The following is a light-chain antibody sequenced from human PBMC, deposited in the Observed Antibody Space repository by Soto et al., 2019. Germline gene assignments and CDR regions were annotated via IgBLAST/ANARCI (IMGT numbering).Light chain of an antibody. CDR2: EVS. Sequence: QSALTQPPSASGSPGQSVTISCTGTSSDVGGYNYVSWYQQHPGKAPKLVIYEVSKRPSGVPDRFSGSKPGNTASLTVSGLQAEDEADYYCSSFAGISTVFGTGTKVTVL. CDR1: SSDVGGYNY. CDR3: SSFAGISTV. J-gene: IGLJ1*01. V-gene: IGLV2-8*01.